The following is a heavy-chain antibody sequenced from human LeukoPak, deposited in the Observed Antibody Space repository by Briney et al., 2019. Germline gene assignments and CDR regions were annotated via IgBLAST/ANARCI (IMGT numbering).Heavy chain of an antibody. D-gene: IGHD3-22*01. Sequence: GGSLRLSCAASGFTFSKYGMNWVRQAPGKGLEWVSGIGVGGTTYYADSVRGRFTISRDTSKNTLYLQMNSLRAEDTAVYYCAKAQGYYDCWGQGTLVTVSS. CDR1: GFTFSKYG. CDR3: AKAQGYYDC. J-gene: IGHJ4*02. CDR2: IGVGGTT. V-gene: IGHV3-23*01.